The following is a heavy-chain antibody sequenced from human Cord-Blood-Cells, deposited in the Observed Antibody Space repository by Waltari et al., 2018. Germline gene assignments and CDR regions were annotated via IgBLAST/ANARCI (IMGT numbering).Heavy chain of an antibody. D-gene: IGHD1-26*01. CDR1: GFTFSSHA. Sequence: EVQLLESGGGLVQPGGSLRLSCAASGFTFSSHAMSCVRQAPGKGLEWVSAISGSGGSTYYADSVKGRFTISRDNSKNTLYLQMNSLRAEDTAVYYCANAVGATTDYYYYGMDVWGQGTTVTVSS. CDR2: ISGSGGST. CDR3: ANAVGATTDYYYYGMDV. J-gene: IGHJ6*02. V-gene: IGHV3-23*01.